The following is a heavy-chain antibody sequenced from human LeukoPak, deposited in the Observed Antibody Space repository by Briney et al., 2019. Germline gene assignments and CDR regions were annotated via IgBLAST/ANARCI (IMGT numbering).Heavy chain of an antibody. V-gene: IGHV3-33*01. J-gene: IGHJ4*02. CDR2: TWYDGTAK. CDR1: GFVFSTYG. D-gene: IGHD4-17*01. Sequence: GRSLRLSCAASGFVFSTYGIHWVRQAPGKGLEWVAGTWYDGTAKYYADSVKGRFTISRDNSKNTVSLQMGSLRAEDTAVYSCARAPDYGDYVGYFDFWGQGAQVTVSS. CDR3: ARAPDYGDYVGYFDF.